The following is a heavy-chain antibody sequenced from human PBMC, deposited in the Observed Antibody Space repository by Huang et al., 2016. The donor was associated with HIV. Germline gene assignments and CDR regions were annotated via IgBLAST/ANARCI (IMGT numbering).Heavy chain of an antibody. CDR2: VYPNGAET. D-gene: IGHD4-4*01. CDR3: ARLAPRGLTWYFYSPFYY. V-gene: IGHV5-51*03. J-gene: IGHJ4*02. CDR1: GYSFDNHW. Sequence: EVQLVQSGAEVKKPGESLEISCHGSGYSFDNHWIAWVRQTPGNGLVWWWVVYPNGAETTYRPSFQGHITISADKSRNAAYRRWNSLKAADTGLYYCARLAPRGLTWYFYSPFYYWGQGTLVTVSS.